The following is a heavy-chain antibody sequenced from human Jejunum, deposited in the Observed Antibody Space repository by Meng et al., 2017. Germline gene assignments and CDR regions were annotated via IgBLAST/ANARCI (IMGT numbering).Heavy chain of an antibody. CDR2: ISGGGGNR. CDR3: EKELYEYIWGNYDY. D-gene: IGHD3-16*01. V-gene: IGHV3-23*01. J-gene: IGHJ4*02. Sequence: GESLKISCAASGFSFSNYIMTWVRQAPGRGLEWVSSISGGGGNRYYADSVKGRLTISRDDSKDTLYLKVRGLRAEDTAVYYCEKELYEYIWGNYDYWGRGTLVAVSS. CDR1: GFSFSNYI.